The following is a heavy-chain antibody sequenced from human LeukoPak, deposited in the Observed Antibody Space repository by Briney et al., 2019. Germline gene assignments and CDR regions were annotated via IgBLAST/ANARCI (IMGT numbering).Heavy chain of an antibody. J-gene: IGHJ6*02. Sequence: PSETLSLTCTVSAYSISDGWLWGWIRQPPGKGLEWIASIYHSGTTYFNPSLKSRVTMSVDTSKNQFSLKLSSVTAADTAVYYCASSAVTTYYYYYYGMDVWGQGTTVTVSS. CDR2: IYHSGTT. CDR3: ASSAVTTYYYYYYGMDV. CDR1: AYSISDGWL. D-gene: IGHD4-17*01. V-gene: IGHV4-38-2*02.